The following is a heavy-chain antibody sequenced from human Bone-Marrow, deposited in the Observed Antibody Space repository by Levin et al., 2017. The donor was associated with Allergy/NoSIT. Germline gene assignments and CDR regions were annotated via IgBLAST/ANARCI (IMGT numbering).Heavy chain of an antibody. CDR3: VTRNNFDY. CDR1: GFSFSGHW. J-gene: IGHJ4*02. CDR2: IKYDGSEK. D-gene: IGHD2/OR15-2a*01. Sequence: LSLTCAVSGFSFSGHWMSWVRQAPGKGLEWVANIKYDGSEKYYVDSVEGRFTISRDNAKNSLYLQMNSLRVEDTAMYYCVTRNNFDYWGQGTLVTVST. V-gene: IGHV3-7*01.